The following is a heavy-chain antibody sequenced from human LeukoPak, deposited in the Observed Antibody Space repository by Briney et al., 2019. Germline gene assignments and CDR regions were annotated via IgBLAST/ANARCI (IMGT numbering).Heavy chain of an antibody. Sequence: GESLKISCKTSGYSFTRYWIGWVRQVTGKGLEWMGIIYPGDSDTRYSPSFQGQVTISADNSINTAYLQWSSLRASDTAMYYCALPTAIVLGPFPSAHDVFDIWGQGTMVTVSS. CDR3: ALPTAIVLGPFPSAHDVFDI. J-gene: IGHJ3*02. CDR1: GYSFTRYW. D-gene: IGHD1-26*01. CDR2: IYPGDSDT. V-gene: IGHV5-51*01.